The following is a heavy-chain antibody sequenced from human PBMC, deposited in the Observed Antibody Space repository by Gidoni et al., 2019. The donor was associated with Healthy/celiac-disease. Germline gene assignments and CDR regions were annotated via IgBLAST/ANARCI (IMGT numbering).Heavy chain of an antibody. Sequence: QVQLVQFGAAVKKPGFSVKVSCKASGGPFRSYAISWVRQSPVQGLEWMGGIIPIFGAANYAQKFQGRVTITADKSSSTAYMVLSSLRTEDTAVYYCVVDTAMPNYYYYGMDVWGQGTTVTVSS. CDR2: IIPIFGAA. J-gene: IGHJ6*02. V-gene: IGHV1-69*06. CDR3: VVDTAMPNYYYYGMDV. CDR1: GGPFRSYA. D-gene: IGHD5-18*01.